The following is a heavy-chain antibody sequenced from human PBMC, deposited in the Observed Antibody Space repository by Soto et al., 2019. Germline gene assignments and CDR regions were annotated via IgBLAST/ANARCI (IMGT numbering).Heavy chain of an antibody. CDR2: ITAANGNT. CDR1: GYTFTSYV. Sequence: QVQLVQSGAEEKKPGASVKVSCKASGYTFTSYVVHWVRQAPGQRLEWMGWITAANGNTKYSQNFQGRVTITRDTSASTAYMELSSLTSEDTDVYYCARDFVSGYDFNAFDIWGQGKMVTVSS. D-gene: IGHD5-12*01. CDR3: ARDFVSGYDFNAFDI. J-gene: IGHJ3*02. V-gene: IGHV1-3*05.